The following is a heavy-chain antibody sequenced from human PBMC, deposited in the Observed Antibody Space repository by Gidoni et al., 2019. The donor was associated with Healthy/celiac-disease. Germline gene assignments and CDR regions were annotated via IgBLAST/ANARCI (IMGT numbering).Heavy chain of an antibody. J-gene: IGHJ5*02. Sequence: EVLLLEPGGGLVQPGGSLSLSCAASGFTLSSYATRWVRQAPGKGLKWVSDSSGSGGSTYYEDSVKGRFTISRDNSKNTLYLQMNSLRAEDTAVYYCAKDPTAYYYDSSGYLFDPWGQGTLVTVSS. CDR1: GFTLSSYA. D-gene: IGHD3-22*01. CDR2: SSGSGGST. CDR3: AKDPTAYYYDSSGYLFDP. V-gene: IGHV3-23*01.